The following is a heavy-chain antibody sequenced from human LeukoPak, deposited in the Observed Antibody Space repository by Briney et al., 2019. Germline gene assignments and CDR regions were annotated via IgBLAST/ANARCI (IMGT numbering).Heavy chain of an antibody. CDR2: IYHSGST. Sequence: SETLSLTCAVSGGSISSGGYSWSWIRQPPGKGLEWIGYIYHSGSTNYNPSLKSRVTISVDTSKNQFSLKLSSVTAADTAVYYCARGGHVDTAMAPVAFDYWGQGTLVTVSS. V-gene: IGHV4-30-2*01. CDR3: ARGGHVDTAMAPVAFDY. J-gene: IGHJ4*02. D-gene: IGHD5-18*01. CDR1: GGSISSGGYS.